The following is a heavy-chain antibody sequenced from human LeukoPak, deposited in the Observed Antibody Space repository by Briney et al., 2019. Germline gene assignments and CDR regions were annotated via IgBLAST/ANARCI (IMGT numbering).Heavy chain of an antibody. V-gene: IGHV1-8*01. J-gene: IGHJ4*02. CDR1: GYTFTSYD. CDR3: ARDQGRWPYRALPGY. CDR2: MNPNSGNT. D-gene: IGHD4-23*01. Sequence: ASVKVSCKASGYTFTSYDINWVRQATGQGLEWMGWMNPNSGNTGYAQKFQGRVTMTRDTSISTAYMELSRLRSDDTAVYYCARDQGRWPYRALPGYWGQGTLVTVSS.